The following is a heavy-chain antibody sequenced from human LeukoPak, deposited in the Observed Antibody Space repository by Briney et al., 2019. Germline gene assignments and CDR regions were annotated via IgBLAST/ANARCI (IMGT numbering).Heavy chain of an antibody. CDR3: ARVVVDTAMVFDY. Sequence: GESLKISCAASGFTFSSYWMHWVRQAPGKGLVWVSRINSDGSSTSYADSVKGRFTISRDNAKNTLYLQMNSLRAEDTAVYYCARVVVDTAMVFDYWGQGTLVTVSS. CDR1: GFTFSSYW. V-gene: IGHV3-74*01. D-gene: IGHD5-18*01. CDR2: INSDGSST. J-gene: IGHJ4*02.